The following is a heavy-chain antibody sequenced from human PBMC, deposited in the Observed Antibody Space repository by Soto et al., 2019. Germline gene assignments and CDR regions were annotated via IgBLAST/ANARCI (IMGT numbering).Heavy chain of an antibody. CDR1: GFTFSSYW. CDR2: INSDGSST. Sequence: GGSLRLSCAASGFTFSSYWMHWVRQAPGKGLVWVSRINSDGSSTSYADSVKGRFTISRDNAKNTLYLQMNSLRAEDTAVYYCARARPKYYDFWSGPSYDYWGQGTLVTVSS. D-gene: IGHD3-3*01. V-gene: IGHV3-74*01. J-gene: IGHJ4*02. CDR3: ARARPKYYDFWSGPSYDY.